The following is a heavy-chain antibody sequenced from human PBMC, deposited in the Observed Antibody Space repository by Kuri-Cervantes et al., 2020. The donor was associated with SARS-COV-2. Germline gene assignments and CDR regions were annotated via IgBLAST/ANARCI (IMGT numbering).Heavy chain of an antibody. CDR2: ISGSGGST. CDR1: GFTFSSYA. D-gene: IGHD3-10*01. V-gene: IGHV3-23*01. CDR3: VKDYYGSGSYYMNWFDP. J-gene: IGHJ5*02. Sequence: GGSLRLSCAASGFTFSSYAMSWVRQAPGKGLEWVSAISGSGGSTYYADSVKGRFTISRDNSKNTLYLQMSSLRAEDTAVYYCVKDYYGSGSYYMNWFDPWGQGTLVTVSS.